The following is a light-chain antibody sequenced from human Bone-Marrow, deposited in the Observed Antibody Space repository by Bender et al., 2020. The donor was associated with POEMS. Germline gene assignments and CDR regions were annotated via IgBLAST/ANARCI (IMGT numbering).Light chain of an antibody. CDR2: EGS. CDR3: SSYGGTSNLRV. CDR1: SSGVEDYNL. J-gene: IGLJ3*02. V-gene: IGLV2-23*03. Sequence: QSDLTQPASVSGSPGQSITLSCTAVSSGVEDYNLVSWYQQYPGKAPRLILSEGSKRPSGTSIRFSASRSGNTASLTISGLRAEDEADYYCSSYGGTSNLRVFGGGTRLTVL.